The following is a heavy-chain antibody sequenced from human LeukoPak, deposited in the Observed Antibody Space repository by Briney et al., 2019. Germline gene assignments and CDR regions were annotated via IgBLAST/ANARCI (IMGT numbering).Heavy chain of an antibody. Sequence: PSETLSLTCAVYGGSFSGYYWNWIRQPPGKGLDWIGEINHSGSTNYNPSLKSRVTISVDTSKNDFSLKLSSVTAADTAVYFCEQKREYEILTGYYNERYFDYWGQRTLVTVSS. J-gene: IGHJ4*02. V-gene: IGHV4-34*01. D-gene: IGHD3-9*01. CDR3: EQKREYEILTGYYNERYFDY. CDR2: INHSGST. CDR1: GGSFSGYY.